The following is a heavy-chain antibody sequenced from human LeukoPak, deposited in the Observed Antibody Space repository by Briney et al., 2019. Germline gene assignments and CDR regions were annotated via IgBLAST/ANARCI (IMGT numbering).Heavy chain of an antibody. CDR2: ISSSSSYI. D-gene: IGHD5-18*01. V-gene: IGHV3-21*04. J-gene: IGHJ4*02. Sequence: GGSLRLSCAASGFTFSSYSMNWVRQAPGKGLEWVSSISSSSSYIYYADSVKGRFTISRDNAKNSLYLQMNSLRAEDTAVYYCARNRRYSYGDFDYWGQGTLVTVSS. CDR1: GFTFSSYS. CDR3: ARNRRYSYGDFDY.